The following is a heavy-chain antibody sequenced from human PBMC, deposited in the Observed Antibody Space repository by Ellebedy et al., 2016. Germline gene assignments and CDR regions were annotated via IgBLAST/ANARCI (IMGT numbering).Heavy chain of an antibody. CDR1: GFTFGNFF. CDR2: ISGAGYTT. CDR3: YYGHYSGS. D-gene: IGHD4-17*01. V-gene: IGHV3-23*01. Sequence: GGSPRLSXVASGFTFGNFFMSWVRQAPGGGLEWISTISGAGYTTFFADSVKGRFTISRDNSRNTLYLQMNSLRAEDTAVYYCYYGHYSGSWGQGTLVTVSS. J-gene: IGHJ4*02.